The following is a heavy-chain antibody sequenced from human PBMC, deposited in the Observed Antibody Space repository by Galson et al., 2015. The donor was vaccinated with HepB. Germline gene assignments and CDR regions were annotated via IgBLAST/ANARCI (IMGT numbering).Heavy chain of an antibody. CDR1: GYTFTSYA. D-gene: IGHD3-10*01. J-gene: IGHJ6*02. CDR3: ASTILSSGDPGMDV. Sequence: SVKVSCKASGYTFTSYAITWVRQATGQGLEWLGRMNPNRGNTDYAQKFQGRVTMTRNTSISTAYMELTSLRPEDTAVYYCASTILSSGDPGMDVSGRGTTITAS. CDR2: MNPNRGNT. V-gene: IGHV1-8*01.